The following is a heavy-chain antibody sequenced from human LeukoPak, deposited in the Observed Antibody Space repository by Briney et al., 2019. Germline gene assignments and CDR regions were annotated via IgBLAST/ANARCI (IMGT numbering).Heavy chain of an antibody. CDR2: IIPIFGTA. V-gene: IGHV1-69*13. D-gene: IGHD3-10*02. Sequence: GASVKVSCKASGGNFSRYAISWVRQAPGQGLEWMGGIIPIFGTANYAQKFQGRVTITADESTSTAYMELSSLRSEDTAVYYCARGLMFGTPSEFDPWDQGTLVTVSS. CDR3: ARGLMFGTPSEFDP. J-gene: IGHJ5*02. CDR1: GGNFSRYA.